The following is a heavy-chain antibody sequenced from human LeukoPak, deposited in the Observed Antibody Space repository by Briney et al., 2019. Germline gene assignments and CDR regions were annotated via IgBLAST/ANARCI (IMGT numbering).Heavy chain of an antibody. CDR2: INPSGGST. Sequence: ASVKVSCKASGGTFSSYAISWVRQAPGQGLEWMGIINPSGGSTSYAQKFQGRVTMTRDTSTSTVYMELSSLRSEDTAVYYCASQTYYYDSSGYYTTFHLDYWGQGTLVTVSS. V-gene: IGHV1-46*01. D-gene: IGHD3-22*01. J-gene: IGHJ4*02. CDR3: ASQTYYYDSSGYYTTFHLDY. CDR1: GGTFSSYA.